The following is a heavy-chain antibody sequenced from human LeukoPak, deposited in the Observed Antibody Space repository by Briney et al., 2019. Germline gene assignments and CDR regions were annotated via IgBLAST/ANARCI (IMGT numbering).Heavy chain of an antibody. J-gene: IGHJ3*02. CDR3: ARDHGFSGGSYFDTFDI. Sequence: ASVKVSCKASGYIFTTYGISWVRQAPGEGLEWMGWISGYNDDTNYAQKLQGRVTMTTDTSTSTAYMELRSLTSDDTAVYYCARDHGFSGGSYFDTFDIWGRGTMVTVSA. V-gene: IGHV1-18*01. CDR1: GYIFTTYG. D-gene: IGHD1-26*01. CDR2: ISGYNDDT.